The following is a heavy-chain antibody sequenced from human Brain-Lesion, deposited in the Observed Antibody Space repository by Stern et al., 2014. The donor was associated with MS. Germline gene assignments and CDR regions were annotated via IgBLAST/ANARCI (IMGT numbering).Heavy chain of an antibody. Sequence: EVQLVQSWGGLVQPGGSLRLSCAGAGFTFRHYWMPWVRKVPGTGLEWVASINKDGSEKYYVDSLKGRFTSSRDNAKNSLYLQMTSLRADDTAVYYCARKTTAKNWGQGTLVTVSS. V-gene: IGHV3-7*01. CDR2: INKDGSEK. D-gene: IGHD4-17*01. J-gene: IGHJ4*02. CDR1: GFTFRHYW. CDR3: ARKTTAKN.